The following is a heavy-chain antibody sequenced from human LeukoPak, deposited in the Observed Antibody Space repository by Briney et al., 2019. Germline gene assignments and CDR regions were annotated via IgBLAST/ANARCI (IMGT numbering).Heavy chain of an antibody. D-gene: IGHD2-15*01. J-gene: IGHJ6*03. CDR3: ARGTVVAAFMYYYYYMDV. CDR2: IYTSGST. CDR1: GGSISSGSYY. Sequence: SETLSLTCTVSGGSISSGSYYWSWIRQPAGKGLEWIGRIYTSGSTNYNPSLQSRVTISVDTSKNQFSLKLSSVTAADTAVYYCARGTVVAAFMYYYYYMDVWGKGTTVTISS. V-gene: IGHV4-61*02.